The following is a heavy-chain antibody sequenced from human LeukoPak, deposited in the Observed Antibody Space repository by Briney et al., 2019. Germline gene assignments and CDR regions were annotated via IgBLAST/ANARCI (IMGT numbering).Heavy chain of an antibody. CDR2: INPNSGDT. CDR1: GYTFTDYY. J-gene: IGHJ4*02. CDR3: ARSLPSSWYNRAVDY. V-gene: IGHV1-2*02. Sequence: ASVKVSCKASGYTFTDYYMHWVRLAPGQGLEWMGWINPNSGDTNYAQKFRGRVTMARDTSISTAYMELSRLRSDDTAVYYCARSLPSSWYNRAVDYWGQGTLVTVSS. D-gene: IGHD6-13*01.